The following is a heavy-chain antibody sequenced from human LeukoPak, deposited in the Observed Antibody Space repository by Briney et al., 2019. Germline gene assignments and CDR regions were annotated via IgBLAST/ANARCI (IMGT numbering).Heavy chain of an antibody. J-gene: IGHJ4*02. Sequence: GGSLRLSCEASGFTFNDYYMSWIRQAPGKGLEWVSYISSSSSYTNYADSVKGRFTISRDNAKNTLYLQMNSLRAEDTAVYYCAMDAAVKDSWGQGTLVTVSS. V-gene: IGHV3-11*06. CDR1: GFTFNDYY. D-gene: IGHD4-17*01. CDR2: ISSSSSYT. CDR3: AMDAAVKDS.